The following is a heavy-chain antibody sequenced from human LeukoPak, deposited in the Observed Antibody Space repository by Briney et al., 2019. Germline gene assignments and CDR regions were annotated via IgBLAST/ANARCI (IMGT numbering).Heavy chain of an antibody. J-gene: IGHJ4*02. D-gene: IGHD6-6*01. Sequence: GASVKVSCKASGGTFSSYAISWVRQAPGQGLEWMGGIIPIFGTANYAQKFQGRVTITTDESASTAYMELSSLRSEDTAVYYCARGSGSSSGADYWGQGTLVTVSS. CDR2: IIPIFGTA. CDR3: ARGSGSSSGADY. CDR1: GGTFSSYA. V-gene: IGHV1-69*05.